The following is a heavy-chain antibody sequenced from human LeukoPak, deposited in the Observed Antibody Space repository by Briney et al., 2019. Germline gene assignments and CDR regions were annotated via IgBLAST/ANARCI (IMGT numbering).Heavy chain of an antibody. Sequence: SETLSLTCGVSGGSVSSTNWWTWISQPPGKGLEWIGEVHLDGRTNFNPSLKSRLTMSVDLSENHVSLKLTSVTAADTAVYYCAREGGFYRPLDYSGQGTLVTVSS. CDR2: VHLDGRT. J-gene: IGHJ4*02. CDR1: GGSVSSTNW. CDR3: AREGGFYRPLDY. V-gene: IGHV4-4*02. D-gene: IGHD6-25*01.